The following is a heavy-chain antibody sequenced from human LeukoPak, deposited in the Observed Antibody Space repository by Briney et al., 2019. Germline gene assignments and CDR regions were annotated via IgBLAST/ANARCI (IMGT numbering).Heavy chain of an antibody. Sequence: PGGSLRLSCAASGFTFTSYWMSWVRQAPGKGLEWVANIDQDGSEKNYVDSVKGRFTISRDNAKNSLYLQLNSLRAEDTAVYYCARALGRYFDWNDAFDIWGQGTMVTVSS. CDR2: IDQDGSEK. D-gene: IGHD3-9*01. J-gene: IGHJ3*02. CDR1: GFTFTSYW. CDR3: ARALGRYFDWNDAFDI. V-gene: IGHV3-7*04.